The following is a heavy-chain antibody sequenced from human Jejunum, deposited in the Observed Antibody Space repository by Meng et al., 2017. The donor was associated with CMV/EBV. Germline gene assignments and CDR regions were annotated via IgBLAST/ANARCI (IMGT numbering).Heavy chain of an antibody. D-gene: IGHD1-14*01. CDR3: GRNRVDY. CDR1: GFTFSTSW. V-gene: IGHV3-7*01. CDR2: IKQDGSAK. J-gene: IGHJ4*02. Sequence: SCAASGFTFSTSWMSWVRQAPGKGLEWVANIKQDGSAKFYVASVKGRFTISRDNAKSSLYLQMNSLRAEDTAVYYCGRNRVDYWGQGTRVTVSS.